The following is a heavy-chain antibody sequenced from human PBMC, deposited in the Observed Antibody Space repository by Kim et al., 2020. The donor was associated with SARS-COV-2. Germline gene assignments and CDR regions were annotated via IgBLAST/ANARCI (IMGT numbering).Heavy chain of an antibody. CDR3: TTDLPYYYDSSGYYDY. V-gene: IGHV3-15*01. Sequence: PVKGRFTISRDDSKNTLYLQMNSLKTEDTAVYYCTTDLPYYYDSSGYYDYWGQGTLVTVSS. J-gene: IGHJ4*02. D-gene: IGHD3-22*01.